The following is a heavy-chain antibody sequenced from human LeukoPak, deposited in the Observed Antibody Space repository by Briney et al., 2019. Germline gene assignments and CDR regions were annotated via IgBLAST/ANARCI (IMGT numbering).Heavy chain of an antibody. D-gene: IGHD5-24*01. CDR3: ARQRGANWFDP. J-gene: IGHJ5*02. CDR1: GYTFTTYW. V-gene: IGHV5-10-1*01. Sequence: GESLKISCKGSGYTFTTYWINWVRQMPGKGLEWMGRIDPSDSYTKYSPSFEGHVTISADKSISTAYLQWSSPKASDTAMYYCARQRGANWFDPWGQGTLVTVSS. CDR2: IDPSDSYT.